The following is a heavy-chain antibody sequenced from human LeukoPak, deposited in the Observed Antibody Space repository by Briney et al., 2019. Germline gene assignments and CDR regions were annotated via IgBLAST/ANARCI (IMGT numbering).Heavy chain of an antibody. J-gene: IGHJ4*02. CDR2: ISSSSSYI. V-gene: IGHV3-21*01. CDR3: AGSDSSGYSIDY. Sequence: PGGSLRLSCAASGFTFSSYSMNWARQAPGKGLEWVSSISSSSSYIYYADSVKGRFTISRDNAKNSLYLQMNSLRAEDTAVYYCAGSDSSGYSIDYWGQGTLVTVSS. CDR1: GFTFSSYS. D-gene: IGHD3-22*01.